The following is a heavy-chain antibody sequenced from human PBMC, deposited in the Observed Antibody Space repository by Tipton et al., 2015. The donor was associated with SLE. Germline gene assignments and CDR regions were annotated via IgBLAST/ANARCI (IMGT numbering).Heavy chain of an antibody. V-gene: IGHV4-34*01. D-gene: IGHD6-6*01. J-gene: IGHJ4*02. Sequence: TLSLTCAVYGGSFSDYYWSWIRQPPGKGLEWIGEINHSGRSNHNPSLKSRVTISVDTSKNQFSLKLSSVTAADTAVYYCARGRAFVQGGFDYWGQGTLVTVSS. CDR3: ARGRAFVQGGFDY. CDR2: INHSGRS. CDR1: GGSFSDYY.